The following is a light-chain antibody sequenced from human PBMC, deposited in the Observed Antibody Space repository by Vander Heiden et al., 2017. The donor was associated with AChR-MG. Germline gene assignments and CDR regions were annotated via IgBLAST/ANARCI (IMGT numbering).Light chain of an antibody. CDR3: QQSNNWPPMYT. V-gene: IGKV3-15*01. CDR1: QSISSN. J-gene: IGKJ2*01. CDR2: GAS. Sequence: EIVMTQSPATLSVSPGERVTLSCRASQSISSNLAWYQQKPGEAPRLLIYGASTRSTGIPGRFTGSGSGTEFTLAISSLQSEDFAVYCCQQSNNWPPMYTFGQGTNLEIK.